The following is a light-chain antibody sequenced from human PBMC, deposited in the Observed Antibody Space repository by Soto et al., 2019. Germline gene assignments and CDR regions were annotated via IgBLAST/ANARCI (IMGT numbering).Light chain of an antibody. V-gene: IGKV4-1*01. CDR1: QSLICSSNDKSY. Sequence: IVMTQSPDSLAVSLGERATVNCKSSQSLICSSNDKSYLAWYQHKPGQPPKLLIYWASTRESGVPDRFSGSGSGTDFTLTIASLQAEDVAVYYCQQYCSTPRAFGQGTKVEI. CDR3: QQYCSTPRA. J-gene: IGKJ1*01. CDR2: WAS.